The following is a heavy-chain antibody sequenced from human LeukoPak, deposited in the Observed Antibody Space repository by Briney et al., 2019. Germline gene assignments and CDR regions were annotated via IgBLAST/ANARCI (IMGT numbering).Heavy chain of an antibody. D-gene: IGHD5-18*01. CDR2: INWNGGST. Sequence: GGSLRLSCAASGFSFDEYGMSWVRQTPGKGLEWVAGINWNGGSTGYTDSVKGRFTISRDNAKNSLYLQMNSLRAEDTALYHCARDYRGYSYGYWYFDLWGRGTLVTVSS. V-gene: IGHV3-20*01. CDR3: ARDYRGYSYGYWYFDL. CDR1: GFSFDEYG. J-gene: IGHJ2*01.